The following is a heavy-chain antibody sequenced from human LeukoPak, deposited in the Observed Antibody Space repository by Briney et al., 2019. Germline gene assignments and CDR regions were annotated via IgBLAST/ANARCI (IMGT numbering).Heavy chain of an antibody. V-gene: IGHV3-43*01. CDR2: VSWDGGST. Sequence: SGGSLRLSCAASGFSFDDYRMHWVRQAPGKGLEWVSLVSWDGGSTYYADSVKGRFTISRDNSKNSLYLHMNSLRIEDTALYYCAKSGWLQSDLDYWGQGTLVTVSS. J-gene: IGHJ4*02. D-gene: IGHD5-24*01. CDR1: GFSFDDYR. CDR3: AKSGWLQSDLDY.